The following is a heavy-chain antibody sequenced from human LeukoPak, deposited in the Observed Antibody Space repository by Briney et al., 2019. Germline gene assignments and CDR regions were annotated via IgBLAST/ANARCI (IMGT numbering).Heavy chain of an antibody. V-gene: IGHV3-23*01. J-gene: IGHJ4*02. CDR2: ISGSGGST. CDR1: GLTFSSYA. CDR3: AKDPQVYYGDYVDY. Sequence: PTGGSLRLSCAASGLTFSSYAMSWVRQAPGKGLEWVSAISGSGGSTYYADSVKGRFTISRDNSKNTLYLQMNSLRAEDTAVYYCAKDPQVYYGDYVDYWGQGTLVTVSS. D-gene: IGHD4-17*01.